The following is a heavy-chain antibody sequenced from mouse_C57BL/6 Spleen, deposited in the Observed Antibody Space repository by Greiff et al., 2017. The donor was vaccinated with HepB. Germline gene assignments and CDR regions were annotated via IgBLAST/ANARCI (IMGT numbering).Heavy chain of an antibody. CDR2: INPYNGGT. Sequence: VQLQQSGPVLVKPGASVKMSCKASGYTFTDYYMNWVKQSHGKSLEWIGVINPYNGGTSYNQKFKGKATLTVDKSSSTAYMELNSLTSEDSAVYYCARYRPNYYAMDYWGQGTSVTVSS. CDR1: GYTFTDYY. CDR3: ARYRPNYYAMDY. V-gene: IGHV1-19*01. J-gene: IGHJ4*01.